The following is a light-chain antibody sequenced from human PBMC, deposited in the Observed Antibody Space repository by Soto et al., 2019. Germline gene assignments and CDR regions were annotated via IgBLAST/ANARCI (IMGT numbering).Light chain of an antibody. CDR3: LQHNSYPWT. J-gene: IGKJ1*01. V-gene: IGKV1-17*01. CDR2: AAS. CDR1: QGIRTD. Sequence: DIQITQSPSSLSASVGNRVTITCRAHQGIRTDLGRYQQKPGKAPKRLIYAASSLQSGVTSRVSGSGSETEFSLTISSLQPEDFATYYCLQHNSYPWTFGQGTKVEIK.